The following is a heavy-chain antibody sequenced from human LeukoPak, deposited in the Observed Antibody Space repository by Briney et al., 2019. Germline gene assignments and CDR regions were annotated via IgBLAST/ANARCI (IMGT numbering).Heavy chain of an antibody. V-gene: IGHV3-30*03. J-gene: IGHJ4*02. CDR2: ISNDGSRK. CDR3: ARDRAWNYFDY. Sequence: GGSLRLSCAPSGFTFSRHGMHWVRQAPGKGLEWVAIISNDGSRKYYAHSVEGRLTISRDNSKNTLYLQMDSLRAEDTAVYCCARDRAWNYFDYWGQGTLVTVSS. D-gene: IGHD3-3*01. CDR1: GFTFSRHG.